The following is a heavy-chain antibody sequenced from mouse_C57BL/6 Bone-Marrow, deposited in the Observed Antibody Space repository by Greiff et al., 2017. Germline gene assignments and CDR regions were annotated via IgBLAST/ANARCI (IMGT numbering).Heavy chain of an antibody. CDR2: IAPSDSET. CDR1: GYTFTSYW. J-gene: IGHJ1*03. V-gene: IGHV1-52*01. Sequence: QFQLQQPGAELVRPGSSVKLSCKASGYTFTSYWMHWVKQRPIQGLEWIGNIAPSDSETHYNQKFKYKATLTVDKSSSTAYMQLSSLTSDDSAVYYGARPIYDGYYWYFDVWGTGTTVTVSS. CDR3: ARPIYDGYYWYFDV. D-gene: IGHD2-3*01.